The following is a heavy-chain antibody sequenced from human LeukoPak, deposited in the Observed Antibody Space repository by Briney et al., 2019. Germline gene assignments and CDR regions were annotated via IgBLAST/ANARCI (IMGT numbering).Heavy chain of an antibody. D-gene: IGHD1-26*01. CDR2: IYYSGST. CDR3: AKGGWSLDV. Sequence: PSETLFLTCTVSGGSISSHYWSWIRQPPGKGLEWIGYIYYSGSTNYNASLQSRVTISVDTSKNQFSLKLSSVTAADTAVYYCAKGGWSLDVWGRGTLVTVSS. CDR1: GGSISSHY. J-gene: IGHJ2*01. V-gene: IGHV4-59*11.